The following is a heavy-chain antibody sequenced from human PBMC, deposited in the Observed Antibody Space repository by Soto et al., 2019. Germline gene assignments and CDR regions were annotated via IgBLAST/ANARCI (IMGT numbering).Heavy chain of an antibody. J-gene: IGHJ5*02. CDR2: IYYSGST. CDR1: GGSISSYY. V-gene: IGHV4-59*01. CDR3: ARYFYYYDSSGYYPWIDP. Sequence: PSETLSLTCTVSGGSISSYYWSWIRQPPGKGLEWIGYIYYSGSTNYNPSLKSRVTISVDTSKNQFSLKLSSVTAADTAVYYCARYFYYYDSSGYYPWIDPWGQGTRVTVSS. D-gene: IGHD3-22*01.